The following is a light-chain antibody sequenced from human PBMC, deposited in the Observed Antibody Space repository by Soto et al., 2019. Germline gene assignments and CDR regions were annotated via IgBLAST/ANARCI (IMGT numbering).Light chain of an antibody. V-gene: IGLV2-14*01. CDR1: SSDVGGYNY. Sequence: QSVLTQPASVSGSPGQSITISCTGASSDVGGYNYVSWYQQHPGKAPKLMIYEVSHRPSEISNRFSGSKSGNTASLTISGLQAEDEADYYCSSYTSSTTLNVFGTGTKVTVL. CDR3: SSYTSSTTLNV. CDR2: EVS. J-gene: IGLJ1*01.